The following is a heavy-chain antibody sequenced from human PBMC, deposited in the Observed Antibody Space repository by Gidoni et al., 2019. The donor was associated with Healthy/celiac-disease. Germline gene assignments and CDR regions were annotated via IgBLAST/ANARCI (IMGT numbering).Heavy chain of an antibody. CDR3: ARHRRYDFWSGYYINYYFDY. Sequence: QLQLQESGPGLVKPSATLSLTCTVSGGSISSSRYYWGWIRQPPGKGLEWIGSIYYSGSTYYNPSLKSRVTISVDTAKNQFSLKLSSVTAADTAVYYCARHRRYDFWSGYYINYYFDYWGQGTLVTVSS. CDR2: IYYSGST. J-gene: IGHJ4*02. CDR1: GGSISSSRYY. D-gene: IGHD3-3*01. V-gene: IGHV4-39*01.